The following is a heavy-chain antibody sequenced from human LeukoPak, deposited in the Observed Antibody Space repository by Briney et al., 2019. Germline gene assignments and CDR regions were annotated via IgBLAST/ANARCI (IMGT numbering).Heavy chain of an antibody. CDR3: MTAAGYNFGQY. Sequence: PGGSLRLSCAASGLTVNNNYMNWVRQAPGKGLEWVSALYIGGNTYYADSVRGRFTISRDNSKHTLYLQMNSLRAEDTAIYYCMTAAGYNFGQYWGQGTLVTVSS. CDR2: LYIGGNT. D-gene: IGHD5-18*01. V-gene: IGHV3-53*01. J-gene: IGHJ4*02. CDR1: GLTVNNNY.